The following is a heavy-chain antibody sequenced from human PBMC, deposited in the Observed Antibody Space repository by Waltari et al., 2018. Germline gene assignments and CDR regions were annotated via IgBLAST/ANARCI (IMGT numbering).Heavy chain of an antibody. V-gene: IGHV3-7*01. CDR2: IKKDGSEK. D-gene: IGHD6-19*01. Sequence: EVQLVESGGGLVQPGGSRRLSCAASGFTLSNFWMNWVRQTPGKGLEWVAGIKKDGSEKYYADSVKGRFTISRDNAKNSLYLQMNSLRAEDTAVYYCATSGWYCFDYWGQGTLVTVSS. CDR3: ATSGWYCFDY. J-gene: IGHJ4*02. CDR1: GFTLSNFW.